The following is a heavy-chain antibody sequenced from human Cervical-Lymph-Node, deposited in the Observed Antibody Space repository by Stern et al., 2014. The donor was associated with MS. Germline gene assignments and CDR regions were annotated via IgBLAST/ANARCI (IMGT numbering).Heavy chain of an antibody. D-gene: IGHD3-3*01. CDR1: GGSVSSGSYY. CDR2: IYYSGST. Sequence: QVQLQESGPGLVKPSETLSLTCTVSGGSVSSGSYYWSWIRQPPGKGLEWIGYIYYSGSTNYNPSLKSRVTISVDTSKNQFSLKLSSVTAADTAVYYCARFTYDFWSGYPSYWGQGTLVTVSS. V-gene: IGHV4-61*01. J-gene: IGHJ4*02. CDR3: ARFTYDFWSGYPSY.